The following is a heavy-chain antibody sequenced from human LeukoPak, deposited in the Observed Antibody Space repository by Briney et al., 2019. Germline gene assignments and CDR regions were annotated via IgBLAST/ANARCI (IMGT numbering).Heavy chain of an antibody. CDR2: ISSEGSST. Sequence: GGSLRLSCAASGFTFSTYSMHWVRQAPGKGLVWVSRISSEGSSTNYADSVKGRFTISRDNAKNTLYLQMNSLRAEDTAVYHCARVPRSGWWKNWFDPWGQGTPVTVSS. V-gene: IGHV3-74*01. D-gene: IGHD6-19*01. CDR1: GFTFSTYS. CDR3: ARVPRSGWWKNWFDP. J-gene: IGHJ5*02.